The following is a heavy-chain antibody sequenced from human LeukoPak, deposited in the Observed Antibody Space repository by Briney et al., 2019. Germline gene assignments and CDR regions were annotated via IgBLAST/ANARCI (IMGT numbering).Heavy chain of an antibody. CDR3: AGDPRGPTGYDSSVRDSLDY. CDR1: GFTFRNYA. D-gene: IGHD3-22*01. Sequence: PGGSLRLSCLTSGFTFRNYAIHWVRQAPGKGLEWVGVVIYDGSMQYYAESVKGRLTISRDNSKNTVYLQMSSLRPEDTAVYYCAGDPRGPTGYDSSVRDSLDYWGQGTLVTVSS. V-gene: IGHV3-30*04. J-gene: IGHJ4*02. CDR2: VIYDGSMQ.